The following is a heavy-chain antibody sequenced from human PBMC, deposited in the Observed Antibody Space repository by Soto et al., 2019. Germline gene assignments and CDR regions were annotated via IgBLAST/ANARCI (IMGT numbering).Heavy chain of an antibody. V-gene: IGHV1-69*06. J-gene: IGHJ4*02. Sequence: GASEKVSCKASGGTFSSYAISWVRQAPGQGLEWMGGIIPIFGTANYAQKFQGRVTITADKSTSTAYMELSSLRSEDTAVYYCARVDSSSSRYYFDYWGQGTLVTVSS. CDR3: ARVDSSSSRYYFDY. CDR2: IIPIFGTA. CDR1: GGTFSSYA. D-gene: IGHD6-6*01.